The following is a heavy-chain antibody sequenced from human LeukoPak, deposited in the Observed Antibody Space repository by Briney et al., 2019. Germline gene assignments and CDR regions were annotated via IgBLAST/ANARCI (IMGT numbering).Heavy chain of an antibody. CDR2: IYYSGST. D-gene: IGHD3-22*01. J-gene: IGHJ4*02. CDR1: GGSISSGGYY. Sequence: SETLSLTCTVSGGSISSGGYYWSWIRQHPGKGLEWIGYIYYSGSTYYNPSLKSRVTISVDTSKNQFSLKLSSVTAADTAVYYCARAQSRTLYYYVSSGYYYDYWGQGTLVTVSS. V-gene: IGHV4-31*03. CDR3: ARAQSRTLYYYVSSGYYYDY.